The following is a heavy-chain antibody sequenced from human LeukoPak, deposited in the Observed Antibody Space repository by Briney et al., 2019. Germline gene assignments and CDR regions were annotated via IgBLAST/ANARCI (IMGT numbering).Heavy chain of an antibody. J-gene: IGHJ6*03. CDR1: GGSISSYY. V-gene: IGHV4-59*01. CDR3: ARGSYYYDSSGYTAYYYYYYMDV. D-gene: IGHD3-22*01. Sequence: PSETLSLTCTVSGGSISSYYWSWIRQPPGKGLEWIGYIYYSGSTNYNPSLKSRVTISVGTSKNQFSLKLSSVTAADTAVYYCARGSYYYDSSGYTAYYYYYYMDVWGKGTTVTISS. CDR2: IYYSGST.